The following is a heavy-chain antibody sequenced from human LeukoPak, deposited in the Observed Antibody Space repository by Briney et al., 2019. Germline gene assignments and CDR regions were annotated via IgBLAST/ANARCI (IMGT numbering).Heavy chain of an antibody. V-gene: IGHV4-39*07. Sequence: SETLSLTCTASGDSITNSNYYWGSVRQSPGRGLEWLGNIFYNGGPYYNPSFKSRVAISVDTSKNHFSLTLNAVTAADTAVYYCASYSGTYSAFEIWGQGTPVTVSS. CDR2: IFYNGGP. D-gene: IGHD1-26*01. J-gene: IGHJ3*02. CDR3: ASYSGTYSAFEI. CDR1: GDSITNSNYY.